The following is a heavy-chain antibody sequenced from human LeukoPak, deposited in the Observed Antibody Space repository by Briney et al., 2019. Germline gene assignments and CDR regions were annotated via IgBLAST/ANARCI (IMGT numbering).Heavy chain of an antibody. D-gene: IGHD3-9*01. CDR3: ASFDYRTSA. CDR1: GFTFSSSE. J-gene: IGHJ4*02. CDR2: ISSSGTTL. V-gene: IGHV3-48*03. Sequence: GGSLRLSCAASGFTFSSSEMNWVRQAPGKGLEWVSYISSSGTTLNYADSVKGRFTISRDNAKSSLYLQMNSPRAEDTAVYYCASFDYRTSAWGQGTLVTVSS.